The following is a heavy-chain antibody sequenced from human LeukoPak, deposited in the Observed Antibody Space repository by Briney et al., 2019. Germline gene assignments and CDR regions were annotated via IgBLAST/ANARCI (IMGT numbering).Heavy chain of an antibody. J-gene: IGHJ4*02. CDR1: GFTFSSYS. D-gene: IGHD6-6*01. CDR2: ISSSSSYI. V-gene: IGHV3-21*01. CDR3: ARVHRSEYSSSFWFDY. Sequence: GGSLRLSCAASGFTFSSYSMNWVRQAPGKGLEWVSSISSSSSYIYYADSVKGRFTISRDNAKNSMYLQMNSLRAEDTAVYYCARVHRSEYSSSFWFDYWGQGTLVTVSS.